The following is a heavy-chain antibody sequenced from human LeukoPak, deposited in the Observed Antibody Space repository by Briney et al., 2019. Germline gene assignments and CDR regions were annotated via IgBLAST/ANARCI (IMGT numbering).Heavy chain of an antibody. CDR1: GYTFTSYG. D-gene: IGHD1-26*01. V-gene: IGHV1-18*01. Sequence: GASVKVSCKASGYTFTSYGISWVRQAPGQGLEWMGWISAYNGNTNYAQRLQGRVTMTTDTSTSTAYMELRSLRPDDTAVYYCARVKARGGSYSLDYWGQGTLVTVSS. CDR3: ARVKARGGSYSLDY. J-gene: IGHJ4*02. CDR2: ISAYNGNT.